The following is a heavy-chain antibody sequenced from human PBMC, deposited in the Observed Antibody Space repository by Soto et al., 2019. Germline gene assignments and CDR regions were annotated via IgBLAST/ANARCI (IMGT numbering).Heavy chain of an antibody. D-gene: IGHD3-3*01. Sequence: QVQLQQWGAGLLKPSETLSLTCAVYGGSFSGYYSSWIRQPPGKGLEWIGEINHSGSTNYNPSLKSLVTISVDASKNQFSLNLSCVAAAVTFVYYCAKGRDYDFWNAKKRNNFDPCCQETLVTVSS. CDR3: AKGRDYDFWNAKKRNNFDP. J-gene: IGHJ5*02. CDR2: INHSGST. CDR1: GGSFSGYY. V-gene: IGHV4-34*01.